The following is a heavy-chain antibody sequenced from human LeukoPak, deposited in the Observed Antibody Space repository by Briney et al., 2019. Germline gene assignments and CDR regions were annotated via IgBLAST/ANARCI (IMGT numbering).Heavy chain of an antibody. CDR2: INPNSGGT. D-gene: IGHD6-6*01. CDR3: ARGGYSRSSEYYYGMDV. J-gene: IGHJ6*02. V-gene: IGHV1-2*02. CDR1: GFTFTGFY. Sequence: ASVKVSCKASGFTFTGFYMHWVRQAPGPGLEWMGWINPNSGGTNYAQKFQGRVTMTRDTSINTAYMELSRLRSDDTAVYYCARGGYSRSSEYYYGMDVWGQGTTVTVSS.